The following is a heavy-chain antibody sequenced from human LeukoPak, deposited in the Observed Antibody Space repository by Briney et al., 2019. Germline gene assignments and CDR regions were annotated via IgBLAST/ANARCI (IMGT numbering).Heavy chain of an antibody. J-gene: IGHJ4*02. CDR3: ARDRLYYYGSGMSGNFDY. D-gene: IGHD3-10*01. V-gene: IGHV3-21*01. CDR1: GFTFSSYS. Sequence: GGSLRLSCAASGFTFSSYSMNWVRQAPGKGLEWVSSISSSSSYIYYADSVKGRFTISRDNAKNSLYLQMNSLRAEDTAVYYCARDRLYYYGSGMSGNFDYCGQGTLVTDSS. CDR2: ISSSSSYI.